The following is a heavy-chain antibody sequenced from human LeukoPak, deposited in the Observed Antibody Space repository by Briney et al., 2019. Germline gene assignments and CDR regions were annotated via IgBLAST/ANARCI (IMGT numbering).Heavy chain of an antibody. CDR2: IIPILGIA. CDR1: GGTFSSYA. D-gene: IGHD5-18*01. Sequence: SVKVSCKASGGTFSSYAISWVRQAPRQGLGWMGRIIPILGIANYAQKFQGRVTITADKSTSTAYMELSSLRSEDTAVYYCARVIREYSYGYSWGQGTLVTVSS. CDR3: ARVIREYSYGYS. J-gene: IGHJ4*02. V-gene: IGHV1-69*04.